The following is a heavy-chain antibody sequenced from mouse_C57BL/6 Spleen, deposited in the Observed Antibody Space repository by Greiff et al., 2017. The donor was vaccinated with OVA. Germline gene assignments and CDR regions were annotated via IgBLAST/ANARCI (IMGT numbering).Heavy chain of an antibody. Sequence: QVQLKQPGAELVRPGSSVKLSCKASGYTFTSYWMHWVKQRPIQGLEWIGNIDPSDSGTHYNQKFKNKATLTVDKSSSTAYMRLSSLTSEDSAVYYCARRGDAGYFDYWGQGTTLTVSS. J-gene: IGHJ2*01. D-gene: IGHD2-13*01. V-gene: IGHV1-52*01. CDR3: ARRGDAGYFDY. CDR2: IDPSDSGT. CDR1: GYTFTSYW.